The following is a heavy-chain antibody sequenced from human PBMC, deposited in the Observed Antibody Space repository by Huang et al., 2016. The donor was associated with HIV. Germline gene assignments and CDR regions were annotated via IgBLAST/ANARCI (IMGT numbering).Heavy chain of an antibody. Sequence: QVEVVQSGAEVKRPGASVRVSCKAAGYIFTKYGINWVRQAPGQGLEWMGWISAYNGNTNYAEKFQGRVTLTRATSATTAYMELRDVTSADTAVYYCARDHWYPLQNWFDLWGQGTLVTVSS. V-gene: IGHV1-18*01. CDR3: ARDHWYPLQNWFDL. J-gene: IGHJ5*01. D-gene: IGHD1-1*01. CDR1: GYIFTKYG. CDR2: ISAYNGNT.